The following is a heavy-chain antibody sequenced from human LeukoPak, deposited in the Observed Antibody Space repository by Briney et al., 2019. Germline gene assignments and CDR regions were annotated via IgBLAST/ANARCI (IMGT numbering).Heavy chain of an antibody. Sequence: PGGSLRLSCAASGFTVSSNYMSWVRQAPGKGLEWVSVIYLGGTTYYSDSVKGRFSISRDNSKNTVYLQINSLRAEDTAVYFCARGRYGDYHFDYWGKGPLGTVS. V-gene: IGHV3-66*01. CDR3: ARGRYGDYHFDY. CDR1: GFTVSSNY. CDR2: IYLGGTT. D-gene: IGHD4-17*01. J-gene: IGHJ4*02.